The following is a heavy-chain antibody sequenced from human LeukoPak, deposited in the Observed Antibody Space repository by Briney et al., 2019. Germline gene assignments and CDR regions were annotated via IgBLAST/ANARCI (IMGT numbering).Heavy chain of an antibody. J-gene: IGHJ4*02. CDR2: ISASATA. D-gene: IGHD3-10*02. CDR1: GFTFSSYP. CDR3: AKRGVREFDS. Sequence: GGSLRLSCTASGFTFSSYPVSWVRQAPGKGLEWVSAISASATAYYSDSVKGRFTISRDNSKNTLYLQMTSLRAEDTAVYYCAKRGVREFDSWGQGNLVTVSS. V-gene: IGHV3-23*01.